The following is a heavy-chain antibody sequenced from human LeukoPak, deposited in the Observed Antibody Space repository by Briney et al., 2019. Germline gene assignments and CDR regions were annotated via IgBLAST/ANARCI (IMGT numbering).Heavy chain of an antibody. D-gene: IGHD6-6*01. J-gene: IGHJ4*02. Sequence: ETLCPTCTVSGGSISSYYWSWVRQAPGKGLEWVSAISGSGGSTYYADSVKGRFTISRDNSKNTLYLQMNSLRAEDTAVYYCAKGSIAAPLGYWGQGTLVTVSS. CDR2: ISGSGGST. CDR3: AKGSIAAPLGY. CDR1: GGSISSYY. V-gene: IGHV3-23*01.